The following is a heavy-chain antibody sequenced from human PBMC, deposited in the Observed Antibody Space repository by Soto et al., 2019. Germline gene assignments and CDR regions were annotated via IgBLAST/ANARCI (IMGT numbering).Heavy chain of an antibody. V-gene: IGHV1-46*01. CDR3: VRSADSSSWLYYLDY. D-gene: IGHD3-22*01. CDR1: GYMFTYYY. Sequence: ASVKVSCKASGYMFTYYYIHWVRQAPGQGLEWMGMINPYSGNTNYAQSFQGRVTMTRDTSTSTVYMELTSLTSDDTAIYYCVRSADSSSWLYYLDYWGQGTLVTVS. CDR2: INPYSGNT. J-gene: IGHJ4*02.